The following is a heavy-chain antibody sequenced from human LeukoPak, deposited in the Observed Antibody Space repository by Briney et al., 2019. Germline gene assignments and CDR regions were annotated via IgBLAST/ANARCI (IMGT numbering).Heavy chain of an antibody. V-gene: IGHV4-59*01. Sequence: SETLSLTCTVSGGSISSYYWSWIRQPPGKGLEWIGYIYYSGSTNYNPSLKSRVTISVDTSKNQFSLKLSSVTAADTAVYYCARGGYSYGNYYYYMDVWGKGATVTVSS. CDR2: IYYSGST. CDR3: ARGGYSYGNYYYYMDV. CDR1: GGSISSYY. D-gene: IGHD5-18*01. J-gene: IGHJ6*03.